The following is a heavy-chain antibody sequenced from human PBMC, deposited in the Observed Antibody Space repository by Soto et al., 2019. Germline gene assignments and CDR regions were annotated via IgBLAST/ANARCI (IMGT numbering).Heavy chain of an antibody. D-gene: IGHD5-12*01. V-gene: IGHV5-51*01. J-gene: IGHJ6*02. CDR1: GYSFTSYW. CDR2: IYPGDSDT. Sequence: PGESLKISCKGSGYSFTSYWIGWVRLMPGKGLEWMGIIYPGDSDTRYSPSFKGQFTTSADKSISTAYLQWSSLKASDTAMYYCARHKPLPLATRKHSSYDTHFWCQATTVTVAS. CDR3: ARHKPLPLATRKHSSYDTHF.